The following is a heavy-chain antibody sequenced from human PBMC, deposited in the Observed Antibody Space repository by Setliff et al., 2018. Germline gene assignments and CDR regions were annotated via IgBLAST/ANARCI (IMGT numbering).Heavy chain of an antibody. CDR3: ARARWTGGYYSGDNYYMDV. CDR2: TIPIFGTT. Sequence: SVKVSCKASGGTFSSYGISWVRQAPGQGLEWMGGTIPIFGTTDYAQKFRGRVTIITDESTSTAFMQLSSLRSEDTAVYHCARARWTGGYYSGDNYYMDVWGKGTTVTVSS. CDR1: GGTFSSYG. J-gene: IGHJ6*03. V-gene: IGHV1-69*05. D-gene: IGHD3-22*01.